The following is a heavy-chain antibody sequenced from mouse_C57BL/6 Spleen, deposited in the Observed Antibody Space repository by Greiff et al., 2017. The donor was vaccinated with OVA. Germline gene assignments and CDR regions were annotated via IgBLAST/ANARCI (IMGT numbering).Heavy chain of an antibody. Sequence: VQLQQPGAELVKPGASVKLSCKASGYTFTSYWMQWVKQRPGQGLEWIGEIDPSDSYTNYNQKFKGKATLTVDTSSSTAYMQLSSLTSEDSAVYYCARPYYGSSLENYWGQGTTLTVSS. V-gene: IGHV1-50*01. CDR2: IDPSDSYT. J-gene: IGHJ2*01. D-gene: IGHD1-1*01. CDR3: ARPYYGSSLENY. CDR1: GYTFTSYW.